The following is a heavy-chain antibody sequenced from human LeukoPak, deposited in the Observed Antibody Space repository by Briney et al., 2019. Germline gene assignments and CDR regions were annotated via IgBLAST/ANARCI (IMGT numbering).Heavy chain of an antibody. V-gene: IGHV3-7*03. CDR3: ARDLGIVVVPAAPGY. CDR2: IKQDGSEK. Sequence: GGSLRLSCAASRFTFSSYWMSWVRQAPGKGLEWVANIKQDGSEKYYVDSVKGRFTISRDNAKNSLYLQMNSLRAEDTAVYYFARDLGIVVVPAAPGYWGQGTLVTVSS. D-gene: IGHD2-2*03. J-gene: IGHJ4*02. CDR1: RFTFSSYW.